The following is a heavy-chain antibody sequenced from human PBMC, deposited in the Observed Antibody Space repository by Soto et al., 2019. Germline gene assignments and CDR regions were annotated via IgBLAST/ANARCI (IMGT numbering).Heavy chain of an antibody. Sequence: QVQLVQSGAEEKKPGASVKGSCKASGYTFTNYATHWVRQAPGQRLEWMGWINAGNGNTKYSQKFQGRVTITRDTSASTAYMERSSLRSEDTAVYYCARVSGYYLPDYWGQGTLVTVSS. J-gene: IGHJ4*02. V-gene: IGHV1-3*05. D-gene: IGHD5-12*01. CDR3: ARVSGYYLPDY. CDR2: INAGNGNT. CDR1: GYTFTNYA.